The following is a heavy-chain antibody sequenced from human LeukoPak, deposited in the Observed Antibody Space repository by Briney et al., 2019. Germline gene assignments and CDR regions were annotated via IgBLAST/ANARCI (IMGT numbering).Heavy chain of an antibody. CDR1: GYTFTSYD. J-gene: IGHJ5*02. CDR3: ARGRSGSYYLDNWFDP. Sequence: ASVKVSCKASGYTFTSYDINWVRQATRQGLEWMGWMNPNSGNTGYAQKFQGRVTITRNTSISTAYMELSSLRSEDTAVYYCARGRSGSYYLDNWFDPWGQGTLVTVSS. V-gene: IGHV1-8*03. CDR2: MNPNSGNT. D-gene: IGHD1-26*01.